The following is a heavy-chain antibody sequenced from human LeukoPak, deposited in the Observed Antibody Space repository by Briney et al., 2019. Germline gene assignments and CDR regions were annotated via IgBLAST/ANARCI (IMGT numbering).Heavy chain of an antibody. CDR2: ISGSGGST. V-gene: IGHV3-23*01. J-gene: IGHJ4*02. CDR3: TTAGYYYDSSGYYYDEGGFDY. Sequence: PGGSLRLSCAASGFTFSSYAMSWVRQAPGKGLEWVSAISGSGGSTYYADSVKGRFTISRDNSKNTLYLQMNSLRAEDTAVYYCTTAGYYYDSSGYYYDEGGFDYWGQGTLVTVSS. D-gene: IGHD3-22*01. CDR1: GFTFSSYA.